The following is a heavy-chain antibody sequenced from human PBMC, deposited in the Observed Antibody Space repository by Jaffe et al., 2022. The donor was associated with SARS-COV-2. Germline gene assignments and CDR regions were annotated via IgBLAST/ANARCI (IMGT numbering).Heavy chain of an antibody. J-gene: IGHJ6*02. CDR2: ISGSGGST. Sequence: EVQLLESGGGLVQPGGSLRLSCAASGFTFSSYAMSWVRQAPGKGLEWVSAISGSGGSTYYADSVKGRFTISRDNSKNTLYLQMNSLRAEDTAVYYCAKSPRPPNYYYYGMDVWGQGTTVTVSS. V-gene: IGHV3-23*01. CDR3: AKSPRPPNYYYYGMDV. CDR1: GFTFSSYA.